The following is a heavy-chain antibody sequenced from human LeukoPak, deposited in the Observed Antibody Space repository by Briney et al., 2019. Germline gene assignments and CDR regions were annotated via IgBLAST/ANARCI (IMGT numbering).Heavy chain of an antibody. D-gene: IGHD2-8*01. Sequence: ASVKVSCKASGYTFTDYYMHWVRQAPGQGLEWMGWINPNSGGTNYAQRFQGRVTMTRDKSISTAYMELYSLRSDDTAVYYCARDPPGVRYGRPIFDFWGQGTLVTVSS. J-gene: IGHJ4*02. CDR1: GYTFTDYY. V-gene: IGHV1-2*02. CDR2: INPNSGGT. CDR3: ARDPPGVRYGRPIFDF.